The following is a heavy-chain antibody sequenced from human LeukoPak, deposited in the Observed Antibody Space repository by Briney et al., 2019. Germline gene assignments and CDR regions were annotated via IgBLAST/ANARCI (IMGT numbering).Heavy chain of an antibody. J-gene: IGHJ5*02. CDR3: ARSRPGVTTFLRFDP. Sequence: SVKVSCKASGGTFSSYAISWVRQAPGQGLEWMGGIIPIFGTANYAQKFQGRVTITTDESTSTAYMELSSLRSEDTAVYYCARSRPGVTTFLRFDPWGQGTLVTVSS. CDR1: GGTFSSYA. CDR2: IIPIFGTA. D-gene: IGHD4-11*01. V-gene: IGHV1-69*05.